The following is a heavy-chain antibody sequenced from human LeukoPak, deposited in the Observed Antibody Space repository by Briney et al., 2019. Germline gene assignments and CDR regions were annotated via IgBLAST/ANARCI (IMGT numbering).Heavy chain of an antibody. CDR2: IIPILKTA. CDR3: AREKEFVGHFDL. J-gene: IGHJ4*02. Sequence: GASVKVSCKASGGSASSYTVSWVRQAPGQGLEWMGRIIPILKTAEYGQNFQGRVTITADKSTSTAYMELSSLRSEDTAVYYCAREKEFVGHFDLWGQETLVTVSS. V-gene: IGHV1-69*08. CDR1: GGSASSYT.